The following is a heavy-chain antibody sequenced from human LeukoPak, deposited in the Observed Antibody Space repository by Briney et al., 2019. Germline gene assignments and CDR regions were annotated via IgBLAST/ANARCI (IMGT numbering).Heavy chain of an antibody. J-gene: IGHJ4*02. CDR1: GFTFSSYW. CDR2: INSDGSST. D-gene: IGHD3-3*01. Sequence: GGSLRLSCAASGFTFSSYWMHWVRQAPGKGLVWVSRINSDGSSTSYADSVKGRFTTSRDNAKNTLYLQMNSLRAEDTAVYYCARGRFLEWFLIDYWGQGTLVTVSS. V-gene: IGHV3-74*01. CDR3: ARGRFLEWFLIDY.